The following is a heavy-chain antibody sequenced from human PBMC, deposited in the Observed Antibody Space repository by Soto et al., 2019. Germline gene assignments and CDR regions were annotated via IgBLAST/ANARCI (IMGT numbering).Heavy chain of an antibody. CDR1: GYTFTDYY. Sequence: RASVKVSCKASGYTFTDYYIHWVRQAPGQGLEYMGWINPNSGGTNYAQKFQGRVTMTRDTSISTAYVEMSRLGSDDTAIYYCATLGAKYFDHWGQGTLVTVSS. J-gene: IGHJ4*02. CDR2: INPNSGGT. D-gene: IGHD3-10*01. V-gene: IGHV1-2*02. CDR3: ATLGAKYFDH.